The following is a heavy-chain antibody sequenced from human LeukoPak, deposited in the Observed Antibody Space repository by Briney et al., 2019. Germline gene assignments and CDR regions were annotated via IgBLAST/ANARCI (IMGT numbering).Heavy chain of an antibody. Sequence: GGSLRLSCAASGFTFSSYGMHWVRQAPGKGLEWVAVIWYDGSNKYYADSVKGRFTISRDNSKNTLYLQMNSLRAEDTAVYYCAKDQYYYDSSGYYYDYYYGMDVWGQGTTVTVSS. J-gene: IGHJ6*02. CDR2: IWYDGSNK. V-gene: IGHV3-30*02. D-gene: IGHD3-22*01. CDR1: GFTFSSYG. CDR3: AKDQYYYDSSGYYYDYYYGMDV.